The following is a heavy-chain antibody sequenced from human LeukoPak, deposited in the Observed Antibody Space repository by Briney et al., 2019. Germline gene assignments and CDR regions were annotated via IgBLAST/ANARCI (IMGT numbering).Heavy chain of an antibody. CDR3: ARGGGSYGYYFDY. CDR1: GGSFSGYY. J-gene: IGHJ4*02. Sequence: SETLSLTCAVYGGSFSGYYWSWIRQPPGKGLEWIGEINHSGSTNYNPSLKSRVTISVDTSKNQFSLKLSSVTAADTAVYYCARGGGSYGYYFDYWGQGTLVTVSS. CDR2: INHSGST. V-gene: IGHV4-34*01. D-gene: IGHD5-18*01.